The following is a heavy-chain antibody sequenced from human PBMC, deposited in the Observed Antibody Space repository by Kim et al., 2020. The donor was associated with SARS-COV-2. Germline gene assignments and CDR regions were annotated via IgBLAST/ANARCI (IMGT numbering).Heavy chain of an antibody. Sequence: GGSLRLSCAAYGFNFSSFWMDWVRQAPGKGLVWVARINTDGSSTSYAESVKGRFTISRDNAMNTVYLQMNSLSAEDTAVYYCARAVAGTNCFDTWGQGTL. CDR2: INTDGSST. V-gene: IGHV3-74*01. D-gene: IGHD6-19*01. CDR1: GFNFSSFW. J-gene: IGHJ5*02. CDR3: ARAVAGTNCFDT.